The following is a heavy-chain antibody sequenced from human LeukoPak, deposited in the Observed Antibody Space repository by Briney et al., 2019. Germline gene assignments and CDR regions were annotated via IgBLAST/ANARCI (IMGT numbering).Heavy chain of an antibody. CDR3: ARDGSGYSSYEPWYFDL. D-gene: IGHD5-12*01. J-gene: IGHJ2*01. CDR1: GGSISSYY. V-gene: IGHV4-59*01. CDR2: IYYSGST. Sequence: SETLSLTCTVSGGSISSYYWSWIRQPPGKGLEWIGYIYYSGSTNYNPSLKSRVTISVDTSKNQFSLKLSSVTAADTAVYYCARDGSGYSSYEPWYFDLWGRGTLVTVSS.